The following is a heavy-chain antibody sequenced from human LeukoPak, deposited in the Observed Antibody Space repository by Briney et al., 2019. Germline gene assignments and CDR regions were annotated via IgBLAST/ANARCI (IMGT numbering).Heavy chain of an antibody. CDR3: ARVGKDRQLWSSYFFDY. Sequence: SETLSLTCTVSGGSISTANYYWGWVRQPPGKGLEWIGNIFYSGSTYYSPPLKSRLTISVDTSKNQFSLKLNSVTAADTAVYYCARVGKDRQLWSSYFFDYWGQGTLVTVSS. CDR1: GGSISTANYY. D-gene: IGHD3-10*01. V-gene: IGHV4-39*07. CDR2: IFYSGST. J-gene: IGHJ4*02.